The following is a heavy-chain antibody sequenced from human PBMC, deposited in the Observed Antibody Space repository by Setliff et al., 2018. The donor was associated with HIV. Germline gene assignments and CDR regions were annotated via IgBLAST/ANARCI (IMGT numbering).Heavy chain of an antibody. CDR3: ATDPTYSSGSPDI. V-gene: IGHV1-69-2*01. CDR2: VDPEDDER. CDR1: GYTFTDYY. J-gene: IGHJ3*02. D-gene: IGHD6-19*01. Sequence: ASVKVSCKTSGYTFTDYYIHWVQQAPGKGLEWLGRVDPEDDERIYAEKFRGRLTITADTSTHTAHMEMTSLRSDDTAVYYCATDPTYSSGSPDIWGQGTMVTVSS.